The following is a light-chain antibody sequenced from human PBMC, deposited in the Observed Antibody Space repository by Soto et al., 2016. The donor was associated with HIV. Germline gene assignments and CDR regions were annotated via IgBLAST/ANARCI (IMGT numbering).Light chain of an antibody. CDR1: NVGSKS. Sequence: SYVLTQPPSLSVAPRKTARITCGGDNVGSKSVHWYQQKTGQAPVLVVYDDSDRPSGIPERFSGSNSGDTATLTISRVEAGGEADYYCQVWDVSSDHVVFGGGTKLTVL. CDR2: DDS. CDR3: QVWDVSSDHVV. V-gene: IGLV3-21*03. J-gene: IGLJ2*01.